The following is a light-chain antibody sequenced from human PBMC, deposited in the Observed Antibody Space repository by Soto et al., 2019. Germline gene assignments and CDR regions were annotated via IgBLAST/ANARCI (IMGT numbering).Light chain of an antibody. Sequence: EIVVTQSTSARALSPRQRGTLSGRASQTVTGNFLTWHHQKPGQPHRLLIYGASTTSTCTPGRFRGRGCRTDSTLNITRLEPEDFAVYYCQKHGGSPITVGQGTRLEIK. CDR3: QKHGGSPIT. V-gene: IGKV3-20*01. J-gene: IGKJ5*01. CDR2: GAS. CDR1: QTVTGNF.